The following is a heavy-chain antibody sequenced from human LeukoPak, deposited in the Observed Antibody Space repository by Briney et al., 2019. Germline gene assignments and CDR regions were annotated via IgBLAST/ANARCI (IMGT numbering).Heavy chain of an antibody. CDR1: GFTFSSYA. CDR2: INDRGIAT. D-gene: IGHD2-15*01. V-gene: IGHV3-23*01. J-gene: IGHJ5*02. CDR3: AKQSRQDTFDP. Sequence: GGSLRLSCAASGFTFSSYAMSWVRQAPGKGLEWVSTINDRGIATYYADSVKGRFTISRDNSKNTLSLQVSSLRAEDTAIYYCAKQSRQDTFDPWGQGTLVTVSS.